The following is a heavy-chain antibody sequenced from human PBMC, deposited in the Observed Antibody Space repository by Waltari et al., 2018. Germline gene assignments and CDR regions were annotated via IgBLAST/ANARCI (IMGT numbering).Heavy chain of an antibody. J-gene: IGHJ4*02. CDR2: IYTSGST. Sequence: QVQLQESGPGLVKPSQTLSLTCTVSGGSISSGSYYWSWIRQPAGKGLEWIGRIYTSGSTNSTPSLKSRVTISVDTSKNQFSRKRSSVTAADTAVYYCARVGGGKGYYFDYWGQGTLVTVSS. CDR3: ARVGGGKGYYFDY. V-gene: IGHV4-61*02. D-gene: IGHD3-16*01. CDR1: GGSISSGSYY.